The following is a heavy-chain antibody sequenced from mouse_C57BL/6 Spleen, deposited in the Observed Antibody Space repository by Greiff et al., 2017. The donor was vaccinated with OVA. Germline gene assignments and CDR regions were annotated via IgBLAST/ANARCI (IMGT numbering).Heavy chain of an antibody. CDR2: IDPNSGGT. D-gene: IGHD4-1*01. CDR1: GYTFTSYW. V-gene: IGHV1-72*01. Sequence: QVQLKQPGAELVKPGASVKLSCKASGYTFTSYWMHWVKQRPGRGLEWIGRIDPNSGGTKYNEKFKSKATLTVDKPSSTAYMQLSSLTSEDSAVYYCARSNKLTVEFYYFDYWGQGTTLTVSS. J-gene: IGHJ2*01. CDR3: ARSNKLTVEFYYFDY.